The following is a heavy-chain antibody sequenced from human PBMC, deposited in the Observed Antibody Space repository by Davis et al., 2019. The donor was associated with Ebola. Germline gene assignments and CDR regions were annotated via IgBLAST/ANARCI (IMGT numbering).Heavy chain of an antibody. CDR2: IWYDGSNK. CDR3: ARQGYCSSTSCSPFDY. J-gene: IGHJ4*02. D-gene: IGHD2-2*01. CDR1: GFTFSSYG. V-gene: IGHV3-33*01. Sequence: GESLKISCAASGFTFSSYGMHWVRQAPGKGLEWVAVIWYDGSNKYYADSVKGRFTISRDNSKNTLYLQMNSLRAEDTAVYYCARQGYCSSTSCSPFDYWGQGTLVTVSS.